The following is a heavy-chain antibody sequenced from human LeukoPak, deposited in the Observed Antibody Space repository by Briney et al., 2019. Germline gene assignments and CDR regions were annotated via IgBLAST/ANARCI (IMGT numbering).Heavy chain of an antibody. CDR2: IYYSGSA. V-gene: IGHV4-30-4*08. D-gene: IGHD6-19*01. CDR1: GVSIRSGDYY. CDR3: ARKYSSGWYGPFDY. Sequence: SETLSLTCAVSGVSIRSGDYYWGWSREPPGRGVEWGVYIYYSGSAYYNTSLKIPVTISVATSKNHFSLKLSSVTAADTALYYCARKYSSGWYGPFDYWGQGTLVTVSS. J-gene: IGHJ4*02.